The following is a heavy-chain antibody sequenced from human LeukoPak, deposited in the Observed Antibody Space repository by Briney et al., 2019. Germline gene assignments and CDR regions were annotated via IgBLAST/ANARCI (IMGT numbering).Heavy chain of an antibody. D-gene: IGHD6-19*01. J-gene: IGHJ4*02. CDR1: GFTFSGYA. CDR3: ANPDAGGDSTGRPFDC. V-gene: IGHV3-30*04. Sequence: GRSLILSCAASGFTFSGYAMHWVRQAPGKGLEWVAVISYAGSAKFYADSVKGRFTISRDNSKNTLFLEMNSLRVEDTAVYYCANPDAGGDSTGRPFDCWGQGTLVTVSS. CDR2: ISYAGSAK.